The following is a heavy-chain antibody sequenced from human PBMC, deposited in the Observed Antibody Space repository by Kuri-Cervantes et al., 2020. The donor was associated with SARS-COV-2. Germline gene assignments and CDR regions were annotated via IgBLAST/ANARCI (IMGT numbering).Heavy chain of an antibody. V-gene: IGHV3-30-3*01. CDR1: GFTFSSYA. J-gene: IGHJ4*02. CDR2: ISYDGSNK. CDR3: AVIQNSGSYSTRSSYFDY. Sequence: GGSLRLSCAASGFTFSSYATHWVRQAPGKGLEWVAVISYDGSNKYYADSVKGRFTISRDNAKNSLYLQMNSLRAEDTAVYYCAVIQNSGSYSTRSSYFDYWGQGTLVTVSS. D-gene: IGHD1-26*01.